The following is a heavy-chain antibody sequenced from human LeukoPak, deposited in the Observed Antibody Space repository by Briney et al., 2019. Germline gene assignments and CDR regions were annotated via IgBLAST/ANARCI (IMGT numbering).Heavy chain of an antibody. D-gene: IGHD6-13*01. CDR2: INHSGST. CDR1: GGSFSGYY. Sequence: SETLSLTCAVYGGSFSGYYWSWIRQPPGKGLGWIGEINHSGSTNYNPSLKSRVTISVDTSKNQFSLKLSSVTAADTAVYYCARARSGSSSWYGKNTRGKFDYWGQGTLVTVSS. CDR3: ARARSGSSSWYGKNTRGKFDY. V-gene: IGHV4-34*01. J-gene: IGHJ4*02.